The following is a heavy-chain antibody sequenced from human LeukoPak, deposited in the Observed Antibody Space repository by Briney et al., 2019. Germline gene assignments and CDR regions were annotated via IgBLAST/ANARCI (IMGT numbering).Heavy chain of an antibody. Sequence: PGGSLRLSCAASGFSFSTYGVSWVRQAPGKGLDWVSAISGSGGRTSYADSVAGRFTVSRDNSRNTLYLQMNNLRAEDTALYYCAKDWSTMVRGGDYWGQGTLVTVSS. CDR3: AKDWSTMVRGGDY. CDR1: GFSFSTYG. V-gene: IGHV3-23*01. D-gene: IGHD3-10*01. CDR2: ISGSGGRT. J-gene: IGHJ4*02.